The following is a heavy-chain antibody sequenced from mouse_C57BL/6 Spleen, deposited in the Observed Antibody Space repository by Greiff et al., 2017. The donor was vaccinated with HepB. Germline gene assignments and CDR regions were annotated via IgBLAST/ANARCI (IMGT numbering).Heavy chain of an antibody. J-gene: IGHJ2*01. CDR3: ARSYFDY. V-gene: IGHV1-81*01. CDR1: GYTFTSYG. CDR2: IYPRSGNT. Sequence: VQLQQSEAELARPGASVKLSCKASGYTFTSYGISWVKQRTGQGLEWIGEIYPRSGNTYYNEKFKGKATLTADKSSSTAYMELRSLTSEDSAVYFCARSYFDYWGQGTTLTVSS.